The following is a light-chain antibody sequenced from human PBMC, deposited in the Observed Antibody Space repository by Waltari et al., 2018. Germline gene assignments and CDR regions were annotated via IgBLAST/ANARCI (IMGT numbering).Light chain of an antibody. CDR1: SSDIGRNT. CDR3: ATWDDSLKGFV. J-gene: IGLJ1*01. CDR2: NNY. V-gene: IGLV1-44*01. Sequence: QSVLTQPPSASGTPGQRVTIPWSGRSSDIGRNTVTWYRPLPGTAPRLLIYNNYSRPSGVPDRFSGSKSGTSASLAISGLQSEDEAVFYCATWDDSLKGFVFGSGTKVTVL.